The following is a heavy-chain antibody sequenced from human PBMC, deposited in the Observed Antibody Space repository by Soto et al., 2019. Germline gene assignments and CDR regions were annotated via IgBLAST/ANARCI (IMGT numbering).Heavy chain of an antibody. D-gene: IGHD3-22*01. J-gene: IGHJ1*01. Sequence: QITLKESGPTLVKPTQTLTLTCTFSGFSLSTSGVGVGWIRQPPGKALEWLALIYWDDDKRYSPSLKSRLTITTDTSKNQLVLTMTNMDPVDTATYYCAHLTYYYDSSGYYSRAEYFQHWGQGTLVTVSS. CDR1: GFSLSTSGVG. V-gene: IGHV2-5*02. CDR2: IYWDDDK. CDR3: AHLTYYYDSSGYYSRAEYFQH.